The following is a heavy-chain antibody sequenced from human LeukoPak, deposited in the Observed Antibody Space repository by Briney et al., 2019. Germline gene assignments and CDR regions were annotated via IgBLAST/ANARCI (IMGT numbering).Heavy chain of an antibody. Sequence: GGTLRLSCAASGFTFSSYGMSWVRQAPGKGLEWVSAIIGSGDSTYYADSVKGRFTISRDNSKNTLYLQMNSLRADDTAVYYCATAPHSGWHNPPFDYWGQGTLVTVSS. D-gene: IGHD6-19*01. CDR1: GFTFSSYG. CDR2: IIGSGDST. V-gene: IGHV3-23*01. CDR3: ATAPHSGWHNPPFDY. J-gene: IGHJ4*02.